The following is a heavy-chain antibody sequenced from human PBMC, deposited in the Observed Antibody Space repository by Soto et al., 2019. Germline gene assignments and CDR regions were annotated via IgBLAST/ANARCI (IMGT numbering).Heavy chain of an antibody. CDR1: GFTFMSYT. Sequence: GGSLRLSCAASGFTFMSYTMNWVRQAPGTGLEWVASISSSSSYIEYADSLRGRFTISRDNAKNSVHLQMRSLRAEDTAVYYCARGSFFYETSGYYPPDYWGQGTLVTVSS. CDR2: ISSSSSYI. V-gene: IGHV3-21*01. D-gene: IGHD3-22*01. J-gene: IGHJ4*02. CDR3: ARGSFFYETSGYYPPDY.